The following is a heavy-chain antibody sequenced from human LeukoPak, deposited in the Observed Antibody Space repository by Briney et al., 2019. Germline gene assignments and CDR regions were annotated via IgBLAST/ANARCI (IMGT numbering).Heavy chain of an antibody. V-gene: IGHV3-23*01. J-gene: IGHJ4*02. CDR1: GFTFNFYG. CDR3: ARDFYVGDY. D-gene: IGHD3-16*01. Sequence: GGSLRLSCAASGFTFNFYGMSWVRQAPGKGLEWVSAISGGAASTNYADSVKGRFTISRDNAKNSLYLQMNSLRAEDTAVYYCARDFYVGDYWGQGTLVTVSS. CDR2: ISGGAAST.